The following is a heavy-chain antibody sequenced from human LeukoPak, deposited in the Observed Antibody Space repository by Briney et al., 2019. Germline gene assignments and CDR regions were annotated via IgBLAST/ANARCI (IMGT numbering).Heavy chain of an antibody. D-gene: IGHD2-15*01. CDR3: AKQRIVVVVAAYYFDY. J-gene: IGHJ4*02. CDR1: GFTFSSYA. V-gene: IGHV3-23*01. Sequence: GGSLRLSCAASGFTFSSYAMSWVRQAPGKGLELVSAISGSGGSTYYADSAKGRFTISRDDSKNTLYLQMNSLRAGDTAVYYCAKQRIVVVVAAYYFDYWGQGTLVTVSS. CDR2: ISGSGGST.